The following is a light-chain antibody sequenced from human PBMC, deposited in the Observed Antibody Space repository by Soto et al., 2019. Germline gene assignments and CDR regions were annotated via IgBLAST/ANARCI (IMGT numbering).Light chain of an antibody. V-gene: IGKV3-20*01. CDR2: GGS. J-gene: IGKJ1*01. CDR1: QSVSSSY. CDR3: QQDET. Sequence: IVLTQSPGTLSLSPGEIATLSCRASQSVSSSYLAWYQQKPGQSPRLLIYGGSSRATGIPDRFSGSGSGTEFYVTISRLEPEDFVVSYCQQDETFGQETKAE.